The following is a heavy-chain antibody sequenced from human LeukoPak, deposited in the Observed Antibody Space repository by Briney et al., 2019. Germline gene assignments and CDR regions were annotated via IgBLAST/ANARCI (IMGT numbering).Heavy chain of an antibody. J-gene: IGHJ4*02. CDR2: IAPGNGNT. CDR1: GYIFTAYN. Sequence: GASVKVSCKASGYIFTAYNIHWVRQAPGQRLEWMGWIAPGNGNTKYSQKFQGRATLTRDTSASTAYMELSSLTSEDTAVFYCARGAVIAHFDYWGQGTLVTVSS. CDR3: ARGAVIAHFDY. V-gene: IGHV1-3*01. D-gene: IGHD2-21*01.